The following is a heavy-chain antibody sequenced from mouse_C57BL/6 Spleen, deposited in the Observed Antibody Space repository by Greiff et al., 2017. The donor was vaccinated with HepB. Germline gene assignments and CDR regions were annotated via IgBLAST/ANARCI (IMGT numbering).Heavy chain of an antibody. J-gene: IGHJ2*01. V-gene: IGHV1-26*01. Sequence: VQLQQSGPELVKPGASVKISCKASGYTFTDYYMNWVKQSHGKSLEWIGNINPNNGGTSYNQKFKGKATLTVDKSSSTAYMELRSLTSEDSAVYYCARERDYYGSGYYFDYWGQGTTLTVSS. CDR3: ARERDYYGSGYYFDY. CDR1: GYTFTDYY. CDR2: INPNNGGT. D-gene: IGHD1-1*01.